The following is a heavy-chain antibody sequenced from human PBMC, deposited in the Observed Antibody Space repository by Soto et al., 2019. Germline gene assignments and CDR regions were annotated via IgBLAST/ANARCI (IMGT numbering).Heavy chain of an antibody. Sequence: ASVNVSCKASGYTYTCYDINWVRQATGQVLEWMGWMNPNSGNTGYAQKFQGRVTMTRNTSISTAYMELSSLRSEDTSVYFCARVYAGTFDYYYYYMDVWGKGTTVTVSS. CDR1: GYTYTCYD. CDR2: MNPNSGNT. CDR3: ARVYAGTFDYYYYYMDV. V-gene: IGHV1-8*01. J-gene: IGHJ6*03. D-gene: IGHD6-13*01.